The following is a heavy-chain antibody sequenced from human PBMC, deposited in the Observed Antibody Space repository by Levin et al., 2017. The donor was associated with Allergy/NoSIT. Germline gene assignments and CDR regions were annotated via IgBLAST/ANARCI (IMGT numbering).Heavy chain of an antibody. J-gene: IGHJ6*03. Sequence: LSLTCAASGFTFSTYAMHWVRQAPGKGLEWLAVISYEGINKYYADSVKGRFIISRDNSKNTLYLQMNSLRAEDTVVYYCARVSPAYYDILTGYFHYMDVWGKGTTVTVSS. CDR2: ISYEGINK. V-gene: IGHV3-30-3*01. CDR3: ARVSPAYYDILTGYFHYMDV. D-gene: IGHD3-9*01. CDR1: GFTFSTYA.